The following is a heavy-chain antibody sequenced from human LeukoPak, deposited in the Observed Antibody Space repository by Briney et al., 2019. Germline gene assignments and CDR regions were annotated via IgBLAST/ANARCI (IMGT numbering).Heavy chain of an antibody. Sequence: GGSLRLSCAASGFTFSSYAMHWVRQAPGKGLEWVAVMSFDGSNKYYADSVKGRFTISRDNSKNTLYLQMNSLRAEDTAVYYCARGGGSTSLPLASAYWGQGTLVTVSS. CDR1: GFTFSSYA. CDR3: ARGGGSTSLPLASAY. D-gene: IGHD2-2*01. CDR2: MSFDGSNK. J-gene: IGHJ4*02. V-gene: IGHV3-30*04.